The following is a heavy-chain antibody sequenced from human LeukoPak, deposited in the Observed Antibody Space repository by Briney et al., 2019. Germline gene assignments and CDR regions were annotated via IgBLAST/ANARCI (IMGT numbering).Heavy chain of an antibody. Sequence: GGSLRLSCAASGFTFNNYAMTWVRQAPGKGLEWVSVVSGSGDNTNYADSVKGRFTISRDNSKNTLFLQMNSLRAEDTAVYYCAKNYYDSSGLFDYWGQGTLVIVSS. CDR1: GFTFNNYA. V-gene: IGHV3-23*01. D-gene: IGHD3-22*01. CDR2: VSGSGDNT. CDR3: AKNYYDSSGLFDY. J-gene: IGHJ4*02.